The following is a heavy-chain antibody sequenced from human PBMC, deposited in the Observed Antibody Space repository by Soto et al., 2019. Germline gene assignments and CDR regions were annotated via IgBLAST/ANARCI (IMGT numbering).Heavy chain of an antibody. V-gene: IGHV3-23*01. CDR3: AKDSIVGRGYGGFYFDY. J-gene: IGHJ4*02. Sequence: EVQLLESGGGLVQPGGSLRLYCAASGFTFSSYAMTWVRQAPGKGLEWVSAISGTGDTTYYRDSVKGRFTISRDNSENTLYLKMNSLRAADTAVYYCAKDSIVGRGYGGFYFDYWGQGTLVTVS. CDR2: ISGTGDTT. D-gene: IGHD1-26*01. CDR1: GFTFSSYA.